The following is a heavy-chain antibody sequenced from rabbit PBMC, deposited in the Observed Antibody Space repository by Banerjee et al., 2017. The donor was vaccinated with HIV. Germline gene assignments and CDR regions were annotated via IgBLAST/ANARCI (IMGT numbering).Heavy chain of an antibody. Sequence: GFSFTNKYVLCWVRQAPGKGLEWIACIYTSSGSTYYATWAKGRFTISGTSSTTVTLQMTSLTAADTATYFCARGDISSGWDLWGQGTLVTVS. CDR2: IYTSSGST. J-gene: IGHJ3*01. CDR3: ARGDISSGWDL. D-gene: IGHD4-1*01. CDR1: GFSFTNKYV. V-gene: IGHV1S40*01.